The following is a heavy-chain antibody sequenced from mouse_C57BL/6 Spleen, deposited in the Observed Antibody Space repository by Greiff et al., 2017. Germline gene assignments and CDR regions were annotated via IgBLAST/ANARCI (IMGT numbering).Heavy chain of an antibody. Sequence: EVKLVESGGGLVQPKGSLKLSCAASGFSFNTYAMNWVRQAPGKGLEWVARIRSKSNNYATYYADSVKDRFTISRDDSESMLYLQMNNLKTEDTAMYYCVRQKDDDDEGYAMDYWGQGTSVTVSA. J-gene: IGHJ4*01. CDR1: GFSFNTYA. V-gene: IGHV10-1*01. D-gene: IGHD2-4*01. CDR3: VRQKDDDDEGYAMDY. CDR2: IRSKSNNYAT.